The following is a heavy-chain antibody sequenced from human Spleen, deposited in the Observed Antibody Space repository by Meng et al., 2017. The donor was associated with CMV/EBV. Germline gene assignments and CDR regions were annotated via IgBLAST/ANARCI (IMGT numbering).Heavy chain of an antibody. J-gene: IGHJ4*02. V-gene: IGHV4-34*01. Sequence: RQPQGGGGLLMPSAARPLPCAVYCGSFRGYYWSWIRQPPGKGLEWIGEINHSGRTNYNPSLKSRVTISVDTSKNQFSLKLSSVTAADTAVYYCAIYRYSGSYDYFDYWGQGTLVTVSS. CDR2: INHSGRT. D-gene: IGHD1-26*01. CDR1: CGSFRGYY. CDR3: AIYRYSGSYDYFDY.